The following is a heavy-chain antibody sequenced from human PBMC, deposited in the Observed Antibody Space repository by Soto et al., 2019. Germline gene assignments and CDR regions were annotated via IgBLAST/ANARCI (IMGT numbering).Heavy chain of an antibody. CDR2: IWYDGSNK. Sequence: GGSLRLSCAASGFTFSSYGMHWVRQAPGKGLEWVAVIWYDGSNKYYADSVKGRFTISRDNSKNTLYLQMNSLRAEDTAVYYCAREQLEEYSSSSILGGIDYWGQGTLVTVSS. CDR3: AREQLEEYSSSSILGGIDY. J-gene: IGHJ4*02. D-gene: IGHD6-6*01. V-gene: IGHV3-33*01. CDR1: GFTFSSYG.